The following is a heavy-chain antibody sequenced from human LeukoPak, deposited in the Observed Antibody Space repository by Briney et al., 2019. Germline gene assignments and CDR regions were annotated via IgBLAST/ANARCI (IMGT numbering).Heavy chain of an antibody. J-gene: IGHJ4*02. CDR3: ARGATTVTPAPFDY. V-gene: IGHV4-61*02. Sequence: PSETLSLTCTVSGGSISSGGYYWTWIRQPAGKGLEWIGRIYTSGSTNYNASLKSRVTMSVDTSKNQFSLKLSSVTAADTAVYYCARGATTVTPAPFDYWGQGTLVTVSS. D-gene: IGHD4-17*01. CDR1: GGSISSGGYY. CDR2: IYTSGST.